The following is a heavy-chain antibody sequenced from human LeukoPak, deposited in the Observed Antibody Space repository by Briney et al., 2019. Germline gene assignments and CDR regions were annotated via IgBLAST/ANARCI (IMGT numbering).Heavy chain of an antibody. Sequence: SQTLSLTCAIFGDSVSSNSVAWNWFRQSPSRGLEWLGRAYYTSKWNNDYAESVQSRIAVNPDTSKNQFSLYLNSVTLEDTAVYYCARQASRRFDPWGQGTLVTVSS. CDR3: ARQASRRFDP. CDR2: AYYTSKWNN. J-gene: IGHJ5*02. V-gene: IGHV6-1*01. CDR1: GDSVSSNSVA.